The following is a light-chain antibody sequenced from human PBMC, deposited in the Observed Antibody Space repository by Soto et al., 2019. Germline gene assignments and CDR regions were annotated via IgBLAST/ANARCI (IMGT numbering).Light chain of an antibody. CDR1: SSNIGNNY. CDR3: GTWYSSLSAVV. CDR2: ENN. V-gene: IGLV1-51*02. Sequence: QSVLTQPPSVSAAPGQKVTISCSGSSSNIGNNYVSWYQQLPGTAPKLLIYENNKRPSGIPDRFSGSKSGTSATLGITGLQTGDEDDYYCGTWYSSLSAVVFGGGTKLTVL. J-gene: IGLJ2*01.